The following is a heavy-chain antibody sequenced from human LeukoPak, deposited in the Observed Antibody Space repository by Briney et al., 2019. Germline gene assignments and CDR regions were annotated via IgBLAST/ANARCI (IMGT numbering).Heavy chain of an antibody. CDR1: GGSISSSGYY. V-gene: IGHV4-39*01. CDR3: ARLFDY. CDR2: IYYSGST. J-gene: IGHJ4*02. Sequence: PSETLSLTCTVSGGSISSSGYYWGWIRQPPGKGLEWIGSIYYSGSTYYNPPLKSRVTISVDTSKNQFSLKLSSVTAADTAVYYCARLFDYWGQGTLVTVSS.